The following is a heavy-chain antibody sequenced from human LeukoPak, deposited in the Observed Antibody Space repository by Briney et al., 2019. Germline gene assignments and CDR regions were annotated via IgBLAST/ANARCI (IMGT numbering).Heavy chain of an antibody. CDR1: GYTLTELS. CDR2: FDPEDGET. Sequence: ASVTVSCKVSGYTLTELSMHWVRQAPGKGLEWMGGFDPEDGETIYAQKFQGRVTITEDTSTDTAYMELSSLRAEDTAVYYCATVLADIVVVPAAGLTNYGMDVWGQGTTVTVSS. V-gene: IGHV1-24*01. CDR3: ATVLADIVVVPAAGLTNYGMDV. J-gene: IGHJ6*02. D-gene: IGHD2-2*01.